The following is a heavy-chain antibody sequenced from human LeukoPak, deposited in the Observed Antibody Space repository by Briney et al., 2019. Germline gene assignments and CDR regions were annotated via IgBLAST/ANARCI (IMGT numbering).Heavy chain of an antibody. J-gene: IGHJ4*02. D-gene: IGHD3-3*01. CDR2: VYGSGST. CDR3: ARGPQYYDFWSGYYTPYYFDY. CDR1: GDFISGYY. Sequence: PSETLSLTCTVSGDFISGYYWSWIRQPPGKGLEWIGYVYGSGSTRYHFSLKSRVTISADTSKTQYSLKLSSVTAADTAVYYCARGPQYYDFWSGYYTPYYFDYWGQGTLVTVSS. V-gene: IGHV4-59*12.